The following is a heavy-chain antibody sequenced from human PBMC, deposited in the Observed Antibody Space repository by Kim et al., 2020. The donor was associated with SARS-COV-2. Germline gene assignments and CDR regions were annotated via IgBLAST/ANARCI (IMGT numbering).Heavy chain of an antibody. D-gene: IGHD2-21*02. CDR3: ARVDCGGDCYYYYYGMDV. CDR1: GFTFSSYS. V-gene: IGHV3-48*02. J-gene: IGHJ6*02. CDR2: ISSSSSTI. Sequence: GGSLRLSCAASGFTFSSYSMNWVRQAPGKGLEWVSYISSSSSTIYYADSVKGRFTISRDNAKNSLYLQMNSLRDEDTAVYYCARVDCGGDCYYYYYGMDVWGQGTTVTVSS.